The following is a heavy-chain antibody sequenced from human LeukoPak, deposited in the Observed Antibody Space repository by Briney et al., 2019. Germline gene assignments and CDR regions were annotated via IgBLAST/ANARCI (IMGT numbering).Heavy chain of an antibody. J-gene: IGHJ3*02. CDR3: ASGDEFLDAFDI. D-gene: IGHD2-21*01. V-gene: IGHV4-39*01. CDR1: GASMTFTHYY. Sequence: SETLSLTCTVSGASMTFTHYYWGWIRQPPGKGLEWIGNFFYSGSTNYNPSLKSRVTIFVDTSQNQFSLKLSSVTAADTAVYYCASGDEFLDAFDIWGQGTMVTVSS. CDR2: FFYSGST.